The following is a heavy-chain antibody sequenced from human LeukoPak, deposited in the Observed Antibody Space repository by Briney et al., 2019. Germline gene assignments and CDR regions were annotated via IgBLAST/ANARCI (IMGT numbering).Heavy chain of an antibody. Sequence: PGGSLRLSCAASGFTFSSYSMNWVRQAPGKGLEWVSYISSSSSTIYYADSVKGRFTISRDNAKNSPYLQMNSLRAEDTAVYYCARDGENYYDAAVPLPFDIWGQGTMVTVSS. CDR1: GFTFSSYS. CDR3: ARDGENYYDAAVPLPFDI. D-gene: IGHD3-22*01. J-gene: IGHJ3*02. CDR2: ISSSSSTI. V-gene: IGHV3-48*01.